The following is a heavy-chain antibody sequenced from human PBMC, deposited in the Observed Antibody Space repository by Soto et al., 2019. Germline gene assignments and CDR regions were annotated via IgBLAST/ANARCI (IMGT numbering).Heavy chain of an antibody. Sequence: QVLLVESGGDLVKPGGSLRLSCAASGFSLGDHYMAWVRQAPGKGLDWLSYISPSGNTVYYADSVKGRFVVSRDNAKNSLYLQMRTVRAEDTAVYFCARELLNDYIWGSLGYWGQGTLVSVSS. J-gene: IGHJ4*02. CDR1: GFSLGDHY. CDR2: ISPSGNTV. CDR3: ARELLNDYIWGSLGY. D-gene: IGHD3-16*01. V-gene: IGHV3-11*01.